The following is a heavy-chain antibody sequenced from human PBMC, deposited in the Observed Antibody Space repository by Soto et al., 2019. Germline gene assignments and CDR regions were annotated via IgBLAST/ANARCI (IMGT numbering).Heavy chain of an antibody. CDR2: INAGNGDT. CDR3: AGDTGDHTGIQLWSDPNGMDV. J-gene: IGHJ6*02. V-gene: IGHV1-3*01. CDR1: GYIFSNYL. Sequence: ASVKVSCKASGYIFSNYLLHWVRQAPGQRLEWMGWINAGNGDTKYSQKFQGGVTFTRDTSASTAYMELRSLRSDDTAVYYCAGDTGDHTGIQLWSDPNGMDVWGHGTTVTVSS. D-gene: IGHD5-18*01.